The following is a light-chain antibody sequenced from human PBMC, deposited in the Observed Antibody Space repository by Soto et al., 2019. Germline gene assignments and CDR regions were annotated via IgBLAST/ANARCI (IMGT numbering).Light chain of an antibody. CDR3: LQHFNFSWT. Sequence: DIQMTQSPSSLSASVGDRVTITCRASQSISTFLNWYQQRPGEAPKLLIYVASNLHSGVPSRFSGSGSGTDFTLTISSLQPEDFATYYCLQHFNFSWTFGQGTKVEIK. J-gene: IGKJ1*01. V-gene: IGKV1-39*01. CDR1: QSISTF. CDR2: VAS.